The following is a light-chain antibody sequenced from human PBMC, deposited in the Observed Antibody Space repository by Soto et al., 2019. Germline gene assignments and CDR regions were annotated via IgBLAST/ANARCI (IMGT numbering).Light chain of an antibody. CDR2: DVS. CDR3: SSYTTSNTRQIV. V-gene: IGLV2-14*03. J-gene: IGLJ1*01. CDR1: SREVGGYNY. Sequence: QSVLTQPASVSGSHGQSITISCTGTSREVGGYNYVSWYQHHPGKAPKLLIYDVSNRPSGISNRFSGSKSDNTASLTISGLQPEDEADYYCSSYTTSNTRQIVFGTGTKVTVL.